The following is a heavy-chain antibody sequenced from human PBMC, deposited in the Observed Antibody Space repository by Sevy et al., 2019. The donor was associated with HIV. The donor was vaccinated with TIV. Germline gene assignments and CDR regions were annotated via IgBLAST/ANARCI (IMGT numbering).Heavy chain of an antibody. CDR1: GFTFSSYG. D-gene: IGHD3-10*01. Sequence: GGSLRLSCVASGFTFSSYGMHWVRQAPGKGLEWVAVISYDGSNKYYADSVKGRFTISRDNSKNTLYLQMNSLRAEDTAVYYCAKGDYYGSGSYYYYYGMDVWGQGTTVTVSS. CDR2: ISYDGSNK. V-gene: IGHV3-30*18. J-gene: IGHJ6*02. CDR3: AKGDYYGSGSYYYYYGMDV.